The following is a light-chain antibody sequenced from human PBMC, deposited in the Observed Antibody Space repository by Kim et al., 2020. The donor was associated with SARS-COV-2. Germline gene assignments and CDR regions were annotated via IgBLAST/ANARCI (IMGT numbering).Light chain of an antibody. Sequence: DIQMTQSPSSLSASVGDRVTITCRASQGISSWLGWYQLKPEKAPKSLIYAASSLQTGVPSRFSGSGSGTDFALNISSLQPEDFATYYCQQYNSYTRTFGQRAKVDIK. CDR1: QGISSW. CDR3: QQYNSYTRT. CDR2: AAS. J-gene: IGKJ1*01. V-gene: IGKV1D-16*01.